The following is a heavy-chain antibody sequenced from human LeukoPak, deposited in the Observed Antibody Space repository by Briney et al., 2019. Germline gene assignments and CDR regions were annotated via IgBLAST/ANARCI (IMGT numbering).Heavy chain of an antibody. CDR1: GYTFTSYG. D-gene: IGHD2-2*02. CDR3: ARGGGYCSSTSCYTGYYYYMDV. J-gene: IGHJ6*03. V-gene: IGHV1-18*01. CDR2: ISAYNGNT. Sequence: GASVKVSCKASGYTFTSYGISWVRQAPGQGLEWMGWISAYNGNTNYAQKLQGRVTMTTDTSTSTAYMELRSLRSDDTAVYYCARGGGYCSSTSCYTGYYYYMDVWGKGTTVTVSS.